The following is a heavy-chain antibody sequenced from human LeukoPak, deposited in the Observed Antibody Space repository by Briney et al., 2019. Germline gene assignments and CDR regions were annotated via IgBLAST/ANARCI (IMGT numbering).Heavy chain of an antibody. CDR1: GFTFSSYS. D-gene: IGHD1-26*01. CDR3: ARDSSGSYLNYYYYYMDV. V-gene: IGHV3-21*01. J-gene: IGHJ6*03. Sequence: KTGGSLRLSGAASGFTFSSYSMNWVGQAPGKGLEWVSCISSSSDIYYAESVKGRFNITRDNAKNSLYLQMNSLRAEDTAVYYCARDSSGSYLNYYYYYMDVWGKGTTVTVSS. CDR2: ISSSSDI.